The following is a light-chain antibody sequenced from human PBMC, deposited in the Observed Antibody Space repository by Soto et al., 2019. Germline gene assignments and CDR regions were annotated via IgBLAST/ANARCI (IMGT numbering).Light chain of an antibody. J-gene: IGKJ1*01. CDR2: KVS. Sequence: DVVVTQSPLALPVTLGQPASISCRSTQSLVDSDGNTYLTWPQQRPGESPRRLIYKVSNRDSGVPDRFSGSGSGTDFTLKISGVEAEDVGVYYCLQGTHWPWTLGQGTQVEIK. CDR3: LQGTHWPWT. V-gene: IGKV2-30*01. CDR1: QSLVDSDGNTY.